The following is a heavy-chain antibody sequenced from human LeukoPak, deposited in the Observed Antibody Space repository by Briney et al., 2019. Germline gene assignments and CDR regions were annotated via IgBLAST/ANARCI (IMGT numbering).Heavy chain of an antibody. J-gene: IGHJ4*02. D-gene: IGHD2-2*01. Sequence: GPGLVKATQTLTLTCTTSGFAPATHGMRVRWIRHPPGKAVEWLARNDWDGDTFYSTSLKTRLTISKDTSKNQVVLTMTNIDPVHTATYYCARISPATIGHWRGYYFDYWGQGTLVTVSS. V-gene: IGHV2-70*04. CDR1: GFAPATHGMR. CDR2: NDWDGDT. CDR3: ARISPATIGHWRGYYFDY.